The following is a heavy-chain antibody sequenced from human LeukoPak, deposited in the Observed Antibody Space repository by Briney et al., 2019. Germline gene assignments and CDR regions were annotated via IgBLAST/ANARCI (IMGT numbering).Heavy chain of an antibody. CDR3: AKDCYDFWSGYEGYYFDY. V-gene: IGHV3-33*06. CDR2: IWDDGSNK. J-gene: IGHJ4*02. Sequence: PGGSLRLSCAASGFTFSSYGMHWVRQAPGKGLEWVAVIWDDGSNKYYADSVKGRFTISRDNSKNTLYLQMNSLRAEDTAVYYCAKDCYDFWSGYEGYYFDYWGQGTLVTVSS. CDR1: GFTFSSYG. D-gene: IGHD3-3*01.